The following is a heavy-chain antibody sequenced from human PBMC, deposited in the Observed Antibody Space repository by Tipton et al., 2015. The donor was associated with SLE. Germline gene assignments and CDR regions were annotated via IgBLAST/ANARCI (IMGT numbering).Heavy chain of an antibody. J-gene: IGHJ6*03. V-gene: IGHV3-23*01. CDR3: ARDFLELGYYYMDV. D-gene: IGHD3-3*01. Sequence: GSLRLPCAASGFTFSDYAMSWVRQAPRKGLEWVSVITGSSVSDSGGGTYYAESVKGRFTISRDNSKNTLYLQMNSLRAEDTAVYYCARDFLELGYYYMDVWGKGTTVTVSS. CDR2: ITGSSVSDSGGGT. CDR1: GFTFSDYA.